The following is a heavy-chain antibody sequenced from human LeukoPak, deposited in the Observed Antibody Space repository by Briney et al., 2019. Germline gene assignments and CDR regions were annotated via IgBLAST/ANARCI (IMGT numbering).Heavy chain of an antibody. J-gene: IGHJ4*02. V-gene: IGHV3-11*06. CDR1: GGSISSYY. Sequence: LSLTCTVSGGSISSYYWSWIRQPPGKGLEWVSYISSSSSYTNYADSVKGRFTISRDNAKNSLYLQMNSLRTEDTAVYYCARVEGGGSSGWQPFDYWGQGALVTVSS. CDR2: ISSSSSYT. D-gene: IGHD6-19*01. CDR3: ARVEGGGSSGWQPFDY.